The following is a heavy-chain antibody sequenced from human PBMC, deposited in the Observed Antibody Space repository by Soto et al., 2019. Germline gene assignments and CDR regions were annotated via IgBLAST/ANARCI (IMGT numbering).Heavy chain of an antibody. CDR3: ARDSLPTDYGDYEPYFDY. Sequence: GGSLRLSCAASGFTFSSYWMSWVRQAPGKGLEWVANIKQDGSEKYYVDSVKGRFTISRDNAKNSLYLQMNSLRAEDTAVYYCARDSLPTDYGDYEPYFDYWGQGTLVTVSS. D-gene: IGHD4-17*01. CDR1: GFTFSSYW. CDR2: IKQDGSEK. J-gene: IGHJ4*02. V-gene: IGHV3-7*01.